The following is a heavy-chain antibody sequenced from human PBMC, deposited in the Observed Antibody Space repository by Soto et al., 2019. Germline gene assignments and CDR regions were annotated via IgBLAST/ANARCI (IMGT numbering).Heavy chain of an antibody. CDR1: GVTFRSYG. J-gene: IGHJ3*02. CDR3: AREVTMVRGVSSAFDI. D-gene: IGHD3-10*01. CDR2: ISYDGSNK. V-gene: IGHV3-30-3*01. Sequence: PGGSLGLSCAASGVTFRSYGMHWFRQSPGKGLEWVAVISYDGSNKYYADSVKGRFTISRDNSKNTLYLQMNSLRAEDTAVYYCAREVTMVRGVSSAFDIWGQGTMVTV.